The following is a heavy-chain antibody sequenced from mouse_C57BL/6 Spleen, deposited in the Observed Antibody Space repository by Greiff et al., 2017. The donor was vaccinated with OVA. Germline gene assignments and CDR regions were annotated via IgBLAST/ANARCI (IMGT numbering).Heavy chain of an antibody. CDR1: GFTFSDYG. CDR3: ARPGYYDYDLDY. D-gene: IGHD2-4*01. V-gene: IGHV5-17*01. Sequence: EVKLVESGGGLVKPGGSLKLSCAASGFTFSDYGMHWVRQAPEKGLEWVAYISSGSSTIYYADTVKGRFTISRDNAKNTLFLQMTSLRSEDTAMYYCARPGYYDYDLDYWGQGTTLTVSS. CDR2: ISSGSSTI. J-gene: IGHJ2*01.